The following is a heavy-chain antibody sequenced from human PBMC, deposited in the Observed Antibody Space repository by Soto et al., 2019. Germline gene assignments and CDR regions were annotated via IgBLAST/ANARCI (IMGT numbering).Heavy chain of an antibody. CDR1: GYTFSMHA. CDR3: ARDEGGWNSIEGGFVKFILDY. V-gene: IGHV1-3*01. Sequence: QVQLVQSGAEVKKPGASVKVSCKTSGYTFSMHAIHWVRQAPGQGLEWMGWINAGNGDTKYSEKFQDSVAITRDAYASAANMEVRSLRSEDTAIYYCARDEGGWNSIEGGFVKFILDYWGQGRVVTVSS. D-gene: IGHD1-7*01. J-gene: IGHJ4*02. CDR2: INAGNGDT.